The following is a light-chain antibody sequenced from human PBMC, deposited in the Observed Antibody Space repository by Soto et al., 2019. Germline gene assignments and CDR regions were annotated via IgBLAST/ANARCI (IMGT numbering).Light chain of an antibody. V-gene: IGKV3-20*01. CDR1: QTLSNSF. CDR3: QQYGTSEII. Sequence: EVGWPQSPGTLSFAPGERATLSCRASQTLSNSFIAWYQQKPGQAPRLLIYDTSSRATGVPDRYSASGSGTDFTLTISRLEPEDFAVFFCQQYGTSEIIFGQGTRLEIK. J-gene: IGKJ5*01. CDR2: DTS.